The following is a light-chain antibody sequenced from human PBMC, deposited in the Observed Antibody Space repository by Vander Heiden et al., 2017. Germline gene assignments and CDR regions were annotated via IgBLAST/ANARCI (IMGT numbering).Light chain of an antibody. J-gene: IGLJ3*02. CDR3: AAWDDSLNGWV. Sequence: QSVLTQPPSASGTPGPRVTISCSGSSSNIGSNTVNWYQQRPGTAPKLLIYSNNQRPSGVPDRFSGSKSGTSASLAISGLQSEDEADYYCAAWDDSLNGWVFGGGTKLTVL. CDR2: SNN. V-gene: IGLV1-44*01. CDR1: SSNIGSNT.